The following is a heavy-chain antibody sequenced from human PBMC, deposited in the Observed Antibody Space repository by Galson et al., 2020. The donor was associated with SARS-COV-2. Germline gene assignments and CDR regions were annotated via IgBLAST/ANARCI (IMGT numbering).Heavy chain of an antibody. Sequence: GESLKISCAVSGFAVGDNFMSWVRQAPGRGLEWVSLIYIGGSKYYADSVKGRFAVSRDTTTNTLLLEMDSLTADDTAVYYCVKGSGYYDYWGQGSRVTVSS. V-gene: IGHV3-53*01. CDR1: GFAVGDNF. CDR3: VKGSGYYDY. CDR2: IYIGGSK. D-gene: IGHD3-22*01. J-gene: IGHJ4*02.